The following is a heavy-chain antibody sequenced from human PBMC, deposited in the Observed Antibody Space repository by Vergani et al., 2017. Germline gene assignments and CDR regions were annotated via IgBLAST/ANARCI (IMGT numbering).Heavy chain of an antibody. CDR3: ARSFEGYGYYTEY. D-gene: IGHD4-17*01. V-gene: IGHV3-33*01. J-gene: IGHJ4*02. Sequence: QVQLVESGGGVVQPGRSLRLSCAASGFTFSSYGMHWVRQAPGKGLEWVAVIWYDGSNKYYADSVKGRFTISRDNSKNTLYLQMNSLRAEDTAVYYCARSFEGYGYYTEYWGQGTLVTVSS. CDR2: IWYDGSNK. CDR1: GFTFSSYG.